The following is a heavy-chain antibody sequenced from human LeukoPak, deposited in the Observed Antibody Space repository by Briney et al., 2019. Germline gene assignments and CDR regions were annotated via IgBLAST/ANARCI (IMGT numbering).Heavy chain of an antibody. CDR1: GGSISSYY. V-gene: IGHV4-59*01. CDR2: IYYSGST. D-gene: IGHD6-13*01. CDR3: AGTFYSSSWYDY. Sequence: SETLSLTCTVSGGSISSYYWSWIRQPPGKGLEWIGYIYYSGSTNYNPSLKSRVTISVDTSKNQFSLKLSSVTAADTAVYYWAGTFYSSSWYDYWGQGTLVTVSS. J-gene: IGHJ4*02.